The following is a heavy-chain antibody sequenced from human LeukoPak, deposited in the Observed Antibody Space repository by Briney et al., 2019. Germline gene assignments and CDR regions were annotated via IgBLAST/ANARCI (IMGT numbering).Heavy chain of an antibody. D-gene: IGHD3-22*01. Sequence: GGSLRLSCEVSGFTVSTTYMSWARQAPGKGLEWVSILYRGGATYYADSVKGRFSISRHDSNNTLFLQMNSLRPEDTAVYYCARRGVVIRVILVGFHKEAFYFDSWGQGALVTVST. CDR1: GFTVSTTY. CDR3: ARRGVVIRVILVGFHKEAFYFDS. V-gene: IGHV3-53*04. J-gene: IGHJ4*02. CDR2: LYRGGAT.